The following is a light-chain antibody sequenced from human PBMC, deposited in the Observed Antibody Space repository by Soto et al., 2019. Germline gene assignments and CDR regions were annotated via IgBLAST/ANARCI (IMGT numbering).Light chain of an antibody. CDR3: QQRSNWPPWT. CDR1: QSVSSY. J-gene: IGKJ1*01. Sequence: EIVLTQSPATLSLSPGERATLSCRASQSVSSYLAWCQQKPGQAPRLLIYDASNRATGIPARFSGSGSGTDFTLTISSLEPEDFAVYYCQQRSNWPPWTVGQGTKGDIK. V-gene: IGKV3-11*01. CDR2: DAS.